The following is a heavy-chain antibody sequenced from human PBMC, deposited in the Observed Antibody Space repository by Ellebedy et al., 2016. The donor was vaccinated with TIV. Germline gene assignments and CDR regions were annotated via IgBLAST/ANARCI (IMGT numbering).Heavy chain of an antibody. J-gene: IGHJ4*02. CDR1: GFTVSSNY. V-gene: IGHV3-53*01. CDR2: IYSSGGT. D-gene: IGHD3-10*01. Sequence: GESLKISCAASGFTVSSNYMSWARQAPGRGLEWVSTIYSSGGTYYAGSVKGRFTISRDNSKNSLYLQMNSLRAEDTAVYYCARLDAIIDVKSLDYWGQGTPVTVSS. CDR3: ARLDAIIDVKSLDY.